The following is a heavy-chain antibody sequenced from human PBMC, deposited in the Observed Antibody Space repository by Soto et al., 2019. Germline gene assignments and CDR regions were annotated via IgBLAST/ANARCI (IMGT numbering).Heavy chain of an antibody. J-gene: IGHJ4*02. CDR2: ISWNSGSI. CDR1: GFTFDDYA. D-gene: IGHD4-17*01. CDR3: AKDLYGDYGVFDY. V-gene: IGHV3-9*01. Sequence: GGSLRLSCAASGFTFDDYAMHWVRQAPGKGLEWVSGISWNSGSIGYADSVKGRFTISRDNAKNSLYLQMNSLRAEDTALYYCAKDLYGDYGVFDYWGQGTLVTVSS.